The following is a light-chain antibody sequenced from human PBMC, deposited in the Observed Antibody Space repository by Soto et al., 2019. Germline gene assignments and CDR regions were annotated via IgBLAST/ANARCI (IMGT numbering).Light chain of an antibody. CDR2: DVN. CDR1: RSDIGAYNF. J-gene: IGLJ2*01. Sequence: QSALTQPASVSGSPGQSSTISCTGTRSDIGAYNFVSWYQQHPGEVPKLILYDVNVRPSGVSNRFSGSKSGNTASLTISGLHAEDEADYYCTSWTTSTTMIFGGRTKVTVL. CDR3: TSWTTSTTMI. V-gene: IGLV2-14*03.